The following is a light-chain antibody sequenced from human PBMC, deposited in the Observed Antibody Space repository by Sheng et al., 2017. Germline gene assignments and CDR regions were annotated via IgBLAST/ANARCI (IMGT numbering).Light chain of an antibody. CDR2: EAS. Sequence: EIVLTQSPATLSLSPGERATLSCRASQSVSSFLAWYQQKPGQAPRLLIYEASNRATGIPVRFSGSGSGTDFTLTIGSLEPEDFALYYCQQRSNWPLTFGGGTKVEIK. V-gene: IGKV3-11*01. CDR3: QQRSNWPLT. J-gene: IGKJ4*01. CDR1: QSVSSF.